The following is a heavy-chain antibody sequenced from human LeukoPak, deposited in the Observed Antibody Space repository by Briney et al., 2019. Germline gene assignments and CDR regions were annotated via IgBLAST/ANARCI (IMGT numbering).Heavy chain of an antibody. D-gene: IGHD2-2*01. CDR2: ISWNSGSI. CDR1: GFTFDDYA. Sequence: PGRSLRLSCAASGFTFDDYAMHWVRHAPGKGLEWVSGISWNSGSIDYADSVKGRFTISRDNAKNSLYLQMNSLRAEDTALYYCAKGRDKYQLLSKNWFDPWGQGTLVTVSS. V-gene: IGHV3-9*01. J-gene: IGHJ5*02. CDR3: AKGRDKYQLLSKNWFDP.